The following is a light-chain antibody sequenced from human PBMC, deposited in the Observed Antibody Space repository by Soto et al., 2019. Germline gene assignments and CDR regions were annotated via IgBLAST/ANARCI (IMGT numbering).Light chain of an antibody. CDR1: QSVRSNY. Sequence: EIVLTQSPDTLSLSPGERATLSCRASQSVRSNYLAWYQQKPGQAPRFLIYDASSRATGIPDRFSGSGSGTDFPLTIRRLEPEDFAVFYCQKYGTSPLTFGGGPRVDTK. CDR3: QKYGTSPLT. CDR2: DAS. V-gene: IGKV3-20*01. J-gene: IGKJ4*01.